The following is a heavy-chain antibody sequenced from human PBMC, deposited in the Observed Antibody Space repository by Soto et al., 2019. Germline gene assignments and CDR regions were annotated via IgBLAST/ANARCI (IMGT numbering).Heavy chain of an antibody. CDR2: ISAYNGNT. CDR1: GYTFTSYG. D-gene: IGHD3-10*01. J-gene: IGHJ5*02. Sequence: QVQLVQSGAEVKKPGASVKVSCKASGYTFTSYGISWVRQAPGQGLERMGWISAYNGNTNYAQKLQGRVTMTTDTSTSTAYMELRSLRSDDTAVYYCARSKLPPLGFGVSWFDPWGQETLVTVSS. CDR3: ARSKLPPLGFGVSWFDP. V-gene: IGHV1-18*01.